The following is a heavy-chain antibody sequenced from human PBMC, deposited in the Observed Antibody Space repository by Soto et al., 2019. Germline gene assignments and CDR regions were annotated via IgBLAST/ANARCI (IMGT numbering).Heavy chain of an antibody. J-gene: IGHJ4*02. CDR2: IYDSGST. CDR1: GGSISSYY. Sequence: PSETLSLTCTVSGGSISSYYWSWIRQPPGEGLEWFGYIYDSGSTYTNPSLRSRVAISLDTSKNHFSLTLSSVTAADTAVYYCARGPSGDKVHYWGQGALVTVSS. CDR3: ARGPSGDKVHY. D-gene: IGHD7-27*01. V-gene: IGHV4-4*09.